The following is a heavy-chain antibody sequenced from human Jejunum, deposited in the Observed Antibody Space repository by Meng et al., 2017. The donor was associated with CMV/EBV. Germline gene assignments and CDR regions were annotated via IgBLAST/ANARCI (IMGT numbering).Heavy chain of an antibody. CDR3: ARGAMSFES. J-gene: IGHJ5*01. V-gene: IGHV3-66*01. Sequence: VGSGGGLGPPGWSLTLACAVSGISGTTNYMTWVRQTPGKGLEWVSVIYSGGDKTYYADYVKGRFTISRDSSRNTLYLQMTSLRAGDTALYYCARGAMSFESWGQGTLVTVSS. CDR2: IYSGGDKT. CDR1: GISGTTNY.